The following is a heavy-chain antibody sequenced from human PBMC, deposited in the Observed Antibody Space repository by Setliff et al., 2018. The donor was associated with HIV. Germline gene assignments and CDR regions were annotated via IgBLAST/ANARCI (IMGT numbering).Heavy chain of an antibody. CDR3: VRGRDFILRHLHFPAGVAYDV. D-gene: IGHD3-3*01. V-gene: IGHV4-34*01. J-gene: IGHJ3*01. CDR2: IAHSGGT. CDR1: GESMSGYF. Sequence: SETLSLTCAIYGESMSGYFWTWIRQSPGTGLEWLGEIAHSGGTNYTSSLNSRLNIYVDPSRNQYPLRLTSVTVADTAVYYCVRGRDFILRHLHFPAGVAYDVWGPGTLVTVSS.